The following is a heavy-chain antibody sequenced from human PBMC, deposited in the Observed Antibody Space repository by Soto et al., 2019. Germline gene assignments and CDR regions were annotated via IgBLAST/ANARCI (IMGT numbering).Heavy chain of an antibody. V-gene: IGHV1-69*13. J-gene: IGHJ6*02. D-gene: IGHD2-2*02. Sequence: SVKVSCKASGGTFSSYAISWVRQAPGQGLEWMGGIIPIFGTANYAQKFQGRVTITAGESTSTAYMELSSLRSEDTAVYYCARDTVVPAAIGSYYGMVVWGQGTTVTVSS. CDR1: GGTFSSYA. CDR2: IIPIFGTA. CDR3: ARDTVVPAAIGSYYGMVV.